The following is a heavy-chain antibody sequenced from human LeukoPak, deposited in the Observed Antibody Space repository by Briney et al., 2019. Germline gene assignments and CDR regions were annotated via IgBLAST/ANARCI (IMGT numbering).Heavy chain of an antibody. CDR3: ARHGITLYYYYYGMDV. J-gene: IGHJ6*02. CDR1: GASFSGYY. Sequence: ASETLSLTCAVYGASFSGYYWTWIRQPPGKGLEWLGEINHVGSTNYNPSLKSRVTMSVDTSKNQFSLKLSSVTAADTAVYYCARHGITLYYYYYGMDVWGQGTTVTVSS. CDR2: INHVGST. D-gene: IGHD3-16*01. V-gene: IGHV4-34*01.